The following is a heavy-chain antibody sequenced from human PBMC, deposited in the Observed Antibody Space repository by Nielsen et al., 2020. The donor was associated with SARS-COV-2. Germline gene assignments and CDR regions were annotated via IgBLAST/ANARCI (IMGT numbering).Heavy chain of an antibody. D-gene: IGHD2-15*01. CDR1: GFTFDDYA. CDR2: IWYDGSNK. CDR3: AGSAGYYGMDV. V-gene: IGHV3-33*08. J-gene: IGHJ6*02. Sequence: GGSLRLSCAASGFTFDDYAMHWVRQAPGKGLEWVAVIWYDGSNKYYADSVKGRFTISRDNSKNTLYLQMNSLRAEDTAVYYCAGSAGYYGMDVWGQGTTVTVSS.